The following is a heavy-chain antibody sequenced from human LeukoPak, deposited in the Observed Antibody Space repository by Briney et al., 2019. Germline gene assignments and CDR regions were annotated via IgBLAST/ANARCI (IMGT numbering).Heavy chain of an antibody. Sequence: SQTLSLTCTVSGGSISSGSYYWSWIRQPAGKGLEWIGRIYTSGSTNYNPSLKSRVTISVDRSKNQFSLKLSSVTAADTAVYYCARGGDSYGYPYFDYWGQGTLVTVSS. V-gene: IGHV4-61*02. CDR2: IYTSGST. J-gene: IGHJ4*02. D-gene: IGHD5-18*01. CDR1: GGSISSGSYY. CDR3: ARGGDSYGYPYFDY.